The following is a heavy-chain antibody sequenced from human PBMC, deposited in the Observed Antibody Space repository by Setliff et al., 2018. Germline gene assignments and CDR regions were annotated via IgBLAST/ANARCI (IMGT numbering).Heavy chain of an antibody. J-gene: IGHJ6*03. CDR2: INTNTGNP. CDR3: ARGSRFGTIVYKGDYYMDV. V-gene: IGHV7-4-1*02. CDR1: GSTFPNYA. D-gene: IGHD3-10*01. Sequence: VSCKASGSTFPNYAMTWMRQAPGQGLEYMGWINTNTGNPIYAQGFTGRFVFSLDTSVSTAYLQISSLKSEDTAVYYCARGSRFGTIVYKGDYYMDVWGKGTTVTVSS.